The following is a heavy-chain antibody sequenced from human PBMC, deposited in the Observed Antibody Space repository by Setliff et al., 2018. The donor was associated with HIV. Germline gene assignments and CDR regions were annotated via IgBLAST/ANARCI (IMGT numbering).Heavy chain of an antibody. CDR3: ARRWGIRGYSS. J-gene: IGHJ5*02. CDR2: IYTTGST. Sequence: SETLSLTCTVSGASISSGDYYWSWVRQPPGKGLEWIGYIYTTGSTNYNPSLKSRVTMSVDTSENQFSLKLYSVTAADTSVYYCARRWGIRGYSSWGQGTLVTVSS. CDR1: GASISSGDYY. V-gene: IGHV4-61*08. D-gene: IGHD5-18*01.